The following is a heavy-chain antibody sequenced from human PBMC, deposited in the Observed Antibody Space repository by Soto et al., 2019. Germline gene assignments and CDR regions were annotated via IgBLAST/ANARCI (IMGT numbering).Heavy chain of an antibody. CDR2: INHSGST. J-gene: IGHJ4*02. V-gene: IGHV4-34*01. CDR1: GGSFSGYY. CDR3: ARGEWKQQLADY. Sequence: ASETLSLTCAVYGGSFSGYYWSWIRQPPGKGLEWIGEINHSGSTNYNPSLKSRVTISVDTSKNQFSLKLSSVTAADTAGYYCARGEWKQQLADYWGQGTLVTVSS. D-gene: IGHD6-13*01.